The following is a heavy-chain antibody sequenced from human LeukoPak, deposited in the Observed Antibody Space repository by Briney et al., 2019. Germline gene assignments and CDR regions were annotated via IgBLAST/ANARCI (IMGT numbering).Heavy chain of an antibody. CDR1: GFTFDDYA. V-gene: IGHV3-9*01. CDR2: ITWNSDNL. J-gene: IGHJ4*02. D-gene: IGHD6-19*01. Sequence: QPGRSLRLSYAASGFTFDDYAMHWVRQAPGKGLEWVAGITWNSDNLDYAESVRGRFTISRDNAKNSLYLQMNSLRLEDTAFYYCVKESEDSSGWATRYYFDYWGQGSLVTVSS. CDR3: VKESEDSSGWATRYYFDY.